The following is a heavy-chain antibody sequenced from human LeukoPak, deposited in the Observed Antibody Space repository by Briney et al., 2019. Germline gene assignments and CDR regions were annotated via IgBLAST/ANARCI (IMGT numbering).Heavy chain of an antibody. Sequence: ASVKVSCKASGYAFTSYDINWVRQATGQGLEWMGWMNPNSGNTGYAQKFQGRVTMTRNTSISTAYMELSSLRSEDTAVYYCARDGYRQDAFDIWGQGTIVTVSS. V-gene: IGHV1-8*01. CDR3: ARDGYRQDAFDI. CDR1: GYAFTSYD. J-gene: IGHJ3*02. CDR2: MNPNSGNT. D-gene: IGHD5-24*01.